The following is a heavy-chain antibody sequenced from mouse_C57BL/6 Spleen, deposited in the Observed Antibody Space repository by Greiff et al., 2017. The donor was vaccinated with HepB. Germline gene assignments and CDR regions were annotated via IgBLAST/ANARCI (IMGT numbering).Heavy chain of an antibody. J-gene: IGHJ3*01. D-gene: IGHD2-3*01. V-gene: IGHV1-50*01. CDR1: GYTFTSYW. CDR2: IDPSDSYT. CDR3: ARDDGNWLAY. Sequence: QVQLQQPGAELVKPGASVKLSCKASGYTFTSYWMQWVKQRPGQGLEWIGEIDPSDSYTNYNQKFKGKATLTVDTSSSTAYMQLSSLTSEDSAVYYCARDDGNWLAYWGQGTLVTVSA.